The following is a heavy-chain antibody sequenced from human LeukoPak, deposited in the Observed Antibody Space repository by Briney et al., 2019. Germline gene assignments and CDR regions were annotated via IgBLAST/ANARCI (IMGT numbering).Heavy chain of an antibody. J-gene: IGHJ4*02. CDR2: IIPIFGTA. CDR1: GYTFTSYA. CDR3: ASITEYSSSEGAFDY. D-gene: IGHD6-6*01. Sequence: ASVKVSCKASGYTFTSYAISWVRQAPGQGLEWMGGIIPIFGTANYAQKFQGRVTITADESTSTAYMELSSLRSEDTAVYYCASITEYSSSEGAFDYWGQGTLVTVSS. V-gene: IGHV1-69*13.